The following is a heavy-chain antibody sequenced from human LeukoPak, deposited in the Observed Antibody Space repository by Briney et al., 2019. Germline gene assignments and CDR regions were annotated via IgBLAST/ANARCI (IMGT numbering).Heavy chain of an antibody. D-gene: IGHD6-13*01. CDR3: ARASIAAAGTGAYYYYYMDV. J-gene: IGHJ6*03. V-gene: IGHV1-69*13. Sequence: GASVKVSCKASGGTFSSYAISWVRQAPGQGLEWMGGIIPIFGTANYAQKFQGRVTITADESTSTAYMELSSLRSEDTAVYYCARASIAAAGTGAYYYYYMDVWGKGTTVTISS. CDR2: IIPIFGTA. CDR1: GGTFSSYA.